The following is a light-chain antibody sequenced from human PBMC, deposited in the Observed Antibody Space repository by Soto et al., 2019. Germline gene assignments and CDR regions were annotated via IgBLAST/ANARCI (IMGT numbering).Light chain of an antibody. J-gene: IGKJ1*01. Sequence: QITRSESCRSASVEDRDIITCRASQSISNHLNWYQQKPGKAPKLLIFAASSLQSGVPSRFSGSGSGTQFTLTINNLQPEDSATYFCLQDHDYPWTFGHGTKVDI. CDR3: LQDHDYPWT. CDR1: QSISNH. V-gene: IGKV1-6*01. CDR2: AAS.